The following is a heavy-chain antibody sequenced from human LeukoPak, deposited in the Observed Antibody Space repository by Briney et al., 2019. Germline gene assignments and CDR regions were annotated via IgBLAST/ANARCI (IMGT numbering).Heavy chain of an antibody. CDR2: ISGSGGTT. D-gene: IGHD3-22*01. V-gene: IGHV3-23*01. J-gene: IGHJ4*02. CDR3: AKGITMIVVVIRTGFDY. CDR1: GFTFSSYA. Sequence: GGSLRLSCAASGFTFSSYAMSWVRQAPGKGLEWVSSISGSGGTTYYADSVKGRFTISRDNSKNTLYLQMNSLRAEDTAVYYCAKGITMIVVVIRTGFDYWRQGTLVTVSS.